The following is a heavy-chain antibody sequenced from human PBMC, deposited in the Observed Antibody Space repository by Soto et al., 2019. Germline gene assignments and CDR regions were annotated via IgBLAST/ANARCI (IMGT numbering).Heavy chain of an antibody. CDR2: INHSGST. J-gene: IGHJ4*02. CDR1: GGSFSGYY. V-gene: IGHV4-34*01. D-gene: IGHD5-18*01. Sequence: QVQLQQWGAGLLKPSETLSLTCAVYGGSFSGYYWSWIRQPPGKGLEWIGEINHSGSTNYNPSLKSRVTISVDTSKNQFSLKLSSVTAADAAVYYCARGQRIQLWSGRSYCYWGQGTLVTVSS. CDR3: ARGQRIQLWSGRSYCY.